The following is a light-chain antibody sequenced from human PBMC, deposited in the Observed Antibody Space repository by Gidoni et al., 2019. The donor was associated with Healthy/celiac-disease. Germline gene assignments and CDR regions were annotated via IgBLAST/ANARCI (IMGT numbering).Light chain of an antibody. CDR2: GST. CDR1: PSVSSSY. V-gene: IGKV3-20*01. Sequence: EIVLTPSPGTLSLSPGERATLSCRASPSVSSSYLAGYQQKPGPAPRLLNDGSTSRATGIPDRFSGSGSGTDFTLTISRLEPEDFAVYYCQQYGSSPLTFGGGTKVEIK. J-gene: IGKJ4*01. CDR3: QQYGSSPLT.